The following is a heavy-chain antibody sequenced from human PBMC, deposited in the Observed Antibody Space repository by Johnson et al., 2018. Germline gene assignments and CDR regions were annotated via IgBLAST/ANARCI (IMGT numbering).Heavy chain of an antibody. CDR3: ERERPPPGSGTYYQGEI. CDR1: GFTFSSYG. J-gene: IGHJ3*02. Sequence: QVQLVESGGGVVQPGRSLRLSCAASGFTFSSYGMHWVRQAPGKGLEWVAVIWYDGSNKYYADSVKGRFTISRDNSKNTRYLQMNSRRAEDTAVDYCERERPPPGSGTYYQGEIGGQGTMVSVSS. D-gene: IGHD3-10*01. CDR2: IWYDGSNK. V-gene: IGHV3-33*01.